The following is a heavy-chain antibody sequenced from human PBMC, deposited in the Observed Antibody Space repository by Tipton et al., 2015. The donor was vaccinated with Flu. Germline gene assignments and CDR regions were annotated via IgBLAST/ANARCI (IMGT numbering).Heavy chain of an antibody. J-gene: IGHJ6*02. CDR3: ARDLWNDRRAYYYYGVDV. Sequence: LRLSCAASGFTFSSYAMSWVRQPPGKGLEWIGSIYYSGTTYYNPSLKSRVTISVDSSKNEFSLTLASLTAADTAVYYCARDLWNDRRAYYYYGVDVWGQGTTVTVSS. D-gene: IGHD1-1*01. V-gene: IGHV4-59*12. CDR1: GFTFSSYA. CDR2: IYYSGTT.